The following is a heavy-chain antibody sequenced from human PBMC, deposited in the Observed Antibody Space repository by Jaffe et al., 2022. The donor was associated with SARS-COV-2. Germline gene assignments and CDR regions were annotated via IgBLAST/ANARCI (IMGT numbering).Heavy chain of an antibody. D-gene: IGHD4-17*01. CDR1: GFTFSSYG. Sequence: QVQLVESGGGVVQPGRSLRLSCAASGFTFSSYGMHWVRQAPGKGLEWVAVIWYDGSNKYYADSVKGRFTISRDNSKNTLYLQMNSLRAEDAAVYYCARDFRFGDYDSNFDLWGRGTLVTVSS. CDR2: IWYDGSNK. V-gene: IGHV3-33*01. J-gene: IGHJ2*01. CDR3: ARDFRFGDYDSNFDL.